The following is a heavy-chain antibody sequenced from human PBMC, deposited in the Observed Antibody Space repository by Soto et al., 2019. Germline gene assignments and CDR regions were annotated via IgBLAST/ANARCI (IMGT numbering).Heavy chain of an antibody. CDR3: ASGFPLWFDP. J-gene: IGHJ5*02. CDR2: INAGNGNT. D-gene: IGHD2-2*03. V-gene: IGHV1-3*05. Sequence: QVQLVQSGAEKKKPGASVKVSCKASGYTFTSYAIDWVRQAPGQRLEWMGWINAGNGNTKYSQKFQGRVTITRDTSASTSYMELSSLRSEDTAVYYFASGFPLWFDPWGQGTLGTVSS. CDR1: GYTFTSYA.